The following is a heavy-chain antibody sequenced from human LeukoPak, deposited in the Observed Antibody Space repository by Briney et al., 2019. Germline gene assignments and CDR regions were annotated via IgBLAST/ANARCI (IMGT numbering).Heavy chain of an antibody. V-gene: IGHV4-34*01. CDR2: INHSGST. J-gene: IGHJ4*02. CDR1: GGSFSGYY. Sequence: SETLSLTCAVYGGSFSGYYWSWIRQPPGKGLEWIGEINHSGSTNYNPSLKSRVTISVDTSKNQFSLKLSSVTAADTAVYYCARARLHIGYYHNWVQGTLVTVSS. CDR3: ARARLHIGYYHN. D-gene: IGHD3-22*01.